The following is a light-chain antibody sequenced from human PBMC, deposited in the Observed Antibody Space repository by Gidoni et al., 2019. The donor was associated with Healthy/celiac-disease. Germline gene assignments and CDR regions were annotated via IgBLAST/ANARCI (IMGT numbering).Light chain of an antibody. CDR3: QQSDSTLGA. V-gene: IGKV1-39*01. CDR2: AAS. Sequence: DIQMTQSPSSLSASVGDSVTITCRASQSISSYLNWYQQKPGKAPKLLIYAASSLQSGVPSRFSGSGSGTDFTLTISSLQPEDFATYYCQQSDSTLGAFGQGTKLEIK. J-gene: IGKJ2*01. CDR1: QSISSY.